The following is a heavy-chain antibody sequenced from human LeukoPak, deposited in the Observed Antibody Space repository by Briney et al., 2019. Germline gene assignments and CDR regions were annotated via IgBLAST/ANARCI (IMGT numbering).Heavy chain of an antibody. Sequence: PGGSLRLSCAASGFTFSSYWMSWVRQAPGKGLEWVANIKQDGSGKYYVDSVKGRFTISRDNAKNSLYLQMNSLRAEDTAVYYCARGGSLNRELGPMVYYYYYYMDVWGKGTTVTVSS. CDR1: GFTFSSYW. CDR3: ARGGSLNRELGPMVYYYYYYMDV. V-gene: IGHV3-7*01. CDR2: IKQDGSGK. J-gene: IGHJ6*03. D-gene: IGHD1-26*01.